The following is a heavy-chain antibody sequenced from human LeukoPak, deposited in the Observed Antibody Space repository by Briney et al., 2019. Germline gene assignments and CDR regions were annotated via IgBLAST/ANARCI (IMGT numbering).Heavy chain of an antibody. CDR2: ISGSGDRS. Sequence: GGSLRLSCAASGFTFFNYAMSWVRQAPGKGPEWVSAISGSGDRSYYADSVKGQFTISRDNSKNTLYLQMNSLRAEDTAVYYCAKDGSTWYYYYYYMDVWGKGTTVTVSS. J-gene: IGHJ6*03. D-gene: IGHD2-2*01. V-gene: IGHV3-23*01. CDR1: GFTFFNYA. CDR3: AKDGSTWYYYYYYMDV.